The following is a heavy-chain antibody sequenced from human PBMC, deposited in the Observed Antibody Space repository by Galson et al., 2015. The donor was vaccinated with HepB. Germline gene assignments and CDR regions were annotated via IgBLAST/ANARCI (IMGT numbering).Heavy chain of an antibody. Sequence: QSGAEVKKPGESLKISCKGSGYSFTSHWIGWVRQMPGKGLEWMGIIYPGDSDIRYNPSFRGQVTISADKSITTAYLQWSSLKASDSAVYYCARPVGLALVGTHYDYGGQGTLGTVSS. J-gene: IGHJ4*02. V-gene: IGHV5-51*03. CDR3: ARPVGLALVGTHYDY. CDR2: IYPGDSDI. D-gene: IGHD6-19*01. CDR1: GYSFTSHW.